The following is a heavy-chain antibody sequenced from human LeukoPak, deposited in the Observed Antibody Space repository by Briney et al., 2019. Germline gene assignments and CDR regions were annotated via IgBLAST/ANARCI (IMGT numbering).Heavy chain of an antibody. CDR3: AKDQGSGHGSYTGGTFYY. CDR1: GFSFSSYA. V-gene: IGHV3-23*01. D-gene: IGHD3-3*01. Sequence: PGGSLRLSCAASGFSFSSYAMSWVRQAPGKGLEWVSGINGGATSTVYADSVKGRFTISRDNSKNTLYLQMNSWGVEETGVYYCAKDQGSGHGSYTGGTFYYWSLETLVTVFS. CDR2: INGGATST. J-gene: IGHJ4*01.